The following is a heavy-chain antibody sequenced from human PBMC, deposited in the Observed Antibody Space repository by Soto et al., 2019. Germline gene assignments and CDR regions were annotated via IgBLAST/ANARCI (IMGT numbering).Heavy chain of an antibody. CDR2: IYYSGST. D-gene: IGHD4-17*01. J-gene: IGHJ3*02. Sequence: PSETLSLTCTVSGGSISSYYRSWIRQPPGKGLEWIGYIYYSGSTNYNPSLKSRVTISVDTSKNQFSLKLSSVTAADTAVYYCARPTGVTTAFGAFDIWGQGTMVTVSS. V-gene: IGHV4-59*08. CDR1: GGSISSYY. CDR3: ARPTGVTTAFGAFDI.